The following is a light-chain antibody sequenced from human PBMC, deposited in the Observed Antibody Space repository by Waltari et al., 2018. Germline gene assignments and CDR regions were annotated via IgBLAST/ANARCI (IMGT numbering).Light chain of an antibody. V-gene: IGKV2D-29*01. CDR1: QSLLFFNEKTY. CDR2: DAS. Sequence: DILMTQTPLSLSVTPGQPASISCKSSQSLLFFNEKTYLYGFLQKPGRPPQLRVYDASHRLSGVPDRFSGSGSGTDFTLKISRVEAEDVGVYYCMQSVQHPWTFGKGPRWKSN. J-gene: IGKJ1*01. CDR3: MQSVQHPWT.